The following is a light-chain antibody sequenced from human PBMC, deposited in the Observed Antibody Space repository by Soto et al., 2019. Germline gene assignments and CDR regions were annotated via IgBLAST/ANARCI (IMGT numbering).Light chain of an antibody. J-gene: IGKJ4*01. V-gene: IGKV3-11*01. CDR3: QQGNNWPLT. CDR1: QSVITY. Sequence: ERVSTQSPATLSLSPGERATLSCRASQSVITYLAWYQQKPGQGPRLLIYDASNRATGIPARFSGSGSGTDFTLTISSLEPEDFAVYYCQQGNNWPLTFGGGTKVEIK. CDR2: DAS.